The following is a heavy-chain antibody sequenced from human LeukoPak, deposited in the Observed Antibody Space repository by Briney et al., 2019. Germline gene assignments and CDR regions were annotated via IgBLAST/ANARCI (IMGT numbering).Heavy chain of an antibody. D-gene: IGHD3-10*01. V-gene: IGHV1-69*01. J-gene: IGHJ5*01. CDR2: IIPIFGTA. Sequence: ASVKVSCKVSGGTFSSYAISWVRQAPGQGLEWMGGIIPIFGTANYAQKFQGRVTITADESTSTAYMELSSLRSEDTAVYYCARSMVRGVNWFDSWGQGTLVTVSS. CDR3: ARSMVRGVNWFDS. CDR1: GGTFSSYA.